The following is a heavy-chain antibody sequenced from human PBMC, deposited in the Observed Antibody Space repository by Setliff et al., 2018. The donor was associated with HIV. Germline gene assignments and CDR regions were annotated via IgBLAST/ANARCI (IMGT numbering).Heavy chain of an antibody. CDR1: GFPFTGNY. Sequence: ASVKVSCKTFGFPFTGNYLHWVRQAPGQGLEWMGWIDPITGDTKNAQKVQGRVTMTRDTSISTAYIELRRLRSDDTAVYYCAREFPVHVGELSLSGYWGQGTKVTVSS. D-gene: IGHD3-16*02. CDR3: AREFPVHVGELSLSGY. J-gene: IGHJ4*02. V-gene: IGHV1-2*02. CDR2: IDPITGDT.